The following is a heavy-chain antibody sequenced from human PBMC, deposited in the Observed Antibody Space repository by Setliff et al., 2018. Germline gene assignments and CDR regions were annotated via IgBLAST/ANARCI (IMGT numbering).Heavy chain of an antibody. J-gene: IGHJ5*02. V-gene: IGHV1-69*13. CDR2: IIPIRGAA. D-gene: IGHD3-16*01. CDR1: GGTFSSYA. CDR3: ARDGISWLMWFDP. Sequence: GASVKVSCKASGGTFSSYAISWVRQAPGQGLEWMGGIIPIRGAADYAQKFQGKVIITADGSTSTAYMELSSLRSDDTAVYYCARDGISWLMWFDPWGQGTLVTVSS.